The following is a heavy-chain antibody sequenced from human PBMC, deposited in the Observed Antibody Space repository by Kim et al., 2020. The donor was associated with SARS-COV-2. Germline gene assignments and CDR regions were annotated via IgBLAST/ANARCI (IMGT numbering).Heavy chain of an antibody. CDR3: AGSRDYYYYYMDV. Sequence: NPSLKSRVTISVDTSKNQFSLKLSSVTAADTAVYYCAGSRDYYYYYMDVWGKGTTVTVSS. V-gene: IGHV4-30-2*05. J-gene: IGHJ6*03.